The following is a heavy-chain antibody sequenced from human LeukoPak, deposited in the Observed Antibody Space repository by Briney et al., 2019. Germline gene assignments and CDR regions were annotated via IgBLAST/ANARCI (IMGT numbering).Heavy chain of an antibody. D-gene: IGHD5-12*01. CDR3: ARDGRGYSGYHFDH. Sequence: GGSLRPSCAASGFTFSSYTYHWVRQAPGKGLEWVAVQDGNNKYYTDSVKGRFTISRDNSKNTLYLQMNSLRAEDTAVYYCARDGRGYSGYHFDHWGQGTLVTVSS. J-gene: IGHJ4*02. V-gene: IGHV3-30-3*01. CDR1: GFTFSSYT. CDR2: QDGNNK.